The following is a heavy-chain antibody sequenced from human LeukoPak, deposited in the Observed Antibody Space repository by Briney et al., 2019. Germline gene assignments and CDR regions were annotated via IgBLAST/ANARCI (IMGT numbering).Heavy chain of an antibody. CDR3: ARGWEPSPDSSGWYRDWFDP. CDR1: GYTFTSYY. J-gene: IGHJ5*02. D-gene: IGHD6-19*01. CDR2: INPSGGST. V-gene: IGHV1-46*01. Sequence: ASVKVSCKASGYTFTSYYMHWERQAPGQGLEWMGIINPSGGSTSYAQKFQGRVTMTRDTSTSTVYMELSSLRSEDTAVYYCARGWEPSPDSSGWYRDWFDPWGQGTLVTVSS.